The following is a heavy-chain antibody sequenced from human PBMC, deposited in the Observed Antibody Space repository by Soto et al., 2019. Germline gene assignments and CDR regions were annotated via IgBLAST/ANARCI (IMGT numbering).Heavy chain of an antibody. CDR3: ATGNYESSGFVDY. CDR2: IWYDGSNK. D-gene: IGHD3-22*01. V-gene: IGHV3-33*01. J-gene: IGHJ4*02. CDR1: GFTFSSYG. Sequence: GSLRLSCAAPGFTFSSYGMHWVRQAPGKGLEWVAVIWYDGSNKYYTDSVKGRFTISRDNSKNTLYLQMNSLRAEDTAVYYCATGNYESSGFVDYWGQGTLVTVSS.